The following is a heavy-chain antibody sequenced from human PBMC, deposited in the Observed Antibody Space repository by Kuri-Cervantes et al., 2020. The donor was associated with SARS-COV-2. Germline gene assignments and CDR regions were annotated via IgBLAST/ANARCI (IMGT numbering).Heavy chain of an antibody. V-gene: IGHV1-24*01. D-gene: IGHD3-10*01. Sequence: ASVKVSCKVSGYTLTELSMHWVRQAPGKGLEWMGGFDPEDGETIYAQKFQGRVTMTEDTSTDTAHMELSSLRPEDTAVYYCATGVPTRLFGEELKNDAFDIWGQGTTVTVSS. CDR2: FDPEDGET. CDR1: GYTLTELS. CDR3: ATGVPTRLFGEELKNDAFDI. J-gene: IGHJ3*02.